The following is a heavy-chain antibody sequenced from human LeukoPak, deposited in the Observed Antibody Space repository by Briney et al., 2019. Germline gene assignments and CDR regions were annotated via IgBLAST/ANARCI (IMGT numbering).Heavy chain of an antibody. V-gene: IGHV1-69*13. D-gene: IGHD2-2*01. Sequence: ASVKVSCKASGGTFSSYAISWVRQAPGQGLEWMGGIIPIFGTANYPQKFQGRVTITADESTSTAYMELSSLRSEDTAVYYCARDHLPGIVVVPAARDDAFDIWGQGTMVTVSS. CDR3: ARDHLPGIVVVPAARDDAFDI. J-gene: IGHJ3*02. CDR1: GGTFSSYA. CDR2: IIPIFGTA.